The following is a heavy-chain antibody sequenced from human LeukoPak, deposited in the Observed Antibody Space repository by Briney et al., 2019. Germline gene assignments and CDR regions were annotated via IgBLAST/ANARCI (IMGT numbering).Heavy chain of an antibody. V-gene: IGHV3-7*01. J-gene: IGHJ4*02. CDR1: GFTFSDYW. D-gene: IGHD6-19*01. CDR2: MKQDGSYT. Sequence: GGSLRLSCAASGFTFSDYWMAWVRQAPGKGLEWVAHMKQDGSYTEYGDSLKGRFTISRDNAENSLFLQMNSLRVEGTAVYYCARWRSGRSEFDYWGQGTLVTVSS. CDR3: ARWRSGRSEFDY.